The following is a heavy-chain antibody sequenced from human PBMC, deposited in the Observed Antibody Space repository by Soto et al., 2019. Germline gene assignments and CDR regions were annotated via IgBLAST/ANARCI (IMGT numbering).Heavy chain of an antibody. D-gene: IGHD6-19*01. V-gene: IGHV4-4*02. Sequence: PSETLSLTCAVSSGSISSSNWWSWVRRPPGKGLEWIGEIYHSGSTNYNPSLKSRVTISVDKSTNQSSLKLSSVTAADTAVYYCAGGITVAGPSRDGFDIWGQGTMVTVSS. J-gene: IGHJ3*02. CDR3: AGGITVAGPSRDGFDI. CDR2: IYHSGST. CDR1: SGSISSSNW.